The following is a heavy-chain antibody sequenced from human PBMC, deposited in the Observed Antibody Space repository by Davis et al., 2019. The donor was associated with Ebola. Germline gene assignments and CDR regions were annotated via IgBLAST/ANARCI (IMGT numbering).Heavy chain of an antibody. CDR1: GYTFTGYY. CDR3: ARQGVTMQPNFDY. CDR2: INPNSGGT. J-gene: IGHJ4*02. V-gene: IGHV1-2*02. Sequence: ASVKVSCKASGYTFTGYYMHWVRQAPGQGLEWMGWINPNSGGTNYAQKFQGRVTMTRDTSISTAYLQWSSLKASDTAMYYCARQGVTMQPNFDYWCQGTLVTVSS. D-gene: IGHD4-23*01.